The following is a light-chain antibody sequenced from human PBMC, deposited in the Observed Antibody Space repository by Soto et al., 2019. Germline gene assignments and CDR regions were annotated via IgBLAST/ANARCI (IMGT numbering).Light chain of an antibody. CDR2: EVN. CDR3: SSYKSASNYV. J-gene: IGLJ1*01. CDR1: SSDVGGYDY. V-gene: IGLV2-14*01. Sequence: QSVLTQPASVSGSPGQSITISCTGTSSDVGGYDYVSWYQQHPGKAPKLMIYEVNNRPSGVSNRFSGSKSGSTASLTISGLQTEDEADYYCSSYKSASNYVFGTGTKVTVL.